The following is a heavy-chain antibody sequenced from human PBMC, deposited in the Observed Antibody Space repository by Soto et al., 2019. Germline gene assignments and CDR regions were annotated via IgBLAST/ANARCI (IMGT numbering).Heavy chain of an antibody. V-gene: IGHV3-30-3*01. CDR3: ARDTRGYFDWVFDY. J-gene: IGHJ4*02. D-gene: IGHD3-9*01. CDR2: ISYDGSNK. Sequence: QVQLVESGGGVVQPGRSLRLSCAASGFTFSSYAMHWVRQAPGKGLEWVAVISYDGSNKYYADSVKGRFTISRDNSKNTLYLQMNSLRAEDTAVYYCARDTRGYFDWVFDYWGQGTLVTVSS. CDR1: GFTFSSYA.